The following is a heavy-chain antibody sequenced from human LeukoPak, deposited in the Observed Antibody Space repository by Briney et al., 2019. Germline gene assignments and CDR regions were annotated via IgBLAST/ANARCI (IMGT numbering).Heavy chain of an antibody. CDR1: GVSISSSSYY. J-gene: IGHJ4*02. CDR2: IYTSGST. V-gene: IGHV4-61*02. CDR3: AREELVANYFDY. D-gene: IGHD5-12*01. Sequence: KPSETLSLTCTVSGVSISSSSYYRGWVRQPPRKGLEWIGRIYTSGSTNYNPSLKSRVTMSVDTSKNQFSLKLSSVTAADTAVYYCAREELVANYFDYWGQGTLVTVSS.